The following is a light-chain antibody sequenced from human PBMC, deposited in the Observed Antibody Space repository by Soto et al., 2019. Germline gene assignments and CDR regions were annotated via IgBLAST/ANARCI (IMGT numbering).Light chain of an antibody. CDR2: AAS. CDR1: QTVSRY. CDR3: QQTYSNLWT. Sequence: DIQLTHSPSSLSASVVDTFTITCLASQTVSRYLNWYQQKSGTAPKLLIYAASTLHTGVPSRFSGRGSGTDFTLTINNLQREDFADYFCQQTYSNLWTFGQGTKVDI. J-gene: IGKJ1*01. V-gene: IGKV1-39*01.